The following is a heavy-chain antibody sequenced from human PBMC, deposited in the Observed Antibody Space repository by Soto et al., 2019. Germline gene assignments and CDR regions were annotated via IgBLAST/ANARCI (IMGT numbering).Heavy chain of an antibody. CDR2: INHSGST. J-gene: IGHJ5*02. CDR1: GGSFSGYY. V-gene: IGHV4-34*01. Sequence: PSETLSLTCAVYGGSFSGYYWSWIRQPPGKGLEWIGEINHSGSTNYNPSLKSRVTISVDTSKNQFFLKLSSVTAADTAVYYCSSKRIVVVPAATTNNWFDPWGQGTLVTVSS. CDR3: SSKRIVVVPAATTNNWFDP. D-gene: IGHD2-2*01.